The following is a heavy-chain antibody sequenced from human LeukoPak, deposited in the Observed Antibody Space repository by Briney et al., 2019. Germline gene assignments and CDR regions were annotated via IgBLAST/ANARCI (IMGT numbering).Heavy chain of an antibody. D-gene: IGHD4-17*01. CDR3: ARNPTVTTTTYYYYYYMDV. V-gene: IGHV1-46*01. CDR1: GYTFTSYY. J-gene: IGHJ6*03. Sequence: ASVKVSCKASGYTFTSYYMHWVRQAPGQGLEWMGIINPSGGSTSYAQKFQGRVTMTRDMSTSTVYMELSSLRSDDTAVYYCARNPTVTTTTYYYYYYMDVWGKGTTVTVSS. CDR2: INPSGGST.